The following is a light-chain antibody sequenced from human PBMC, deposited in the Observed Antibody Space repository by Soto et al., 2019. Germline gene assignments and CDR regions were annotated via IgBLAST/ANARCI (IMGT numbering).Light chain of an antibody. J-gene: IGKJ4*02. CDR2: DSS. Sequence: QMTQSPSTMSASVGDRVTITCRASQSISSWLAWYQQKPGKAPKLLIYDSSSLESGVPSRFSGSGSGTEFTLTISSLQPDDFATYYCQQYNSYWTFGRGTQVEIK. V-gene: IGKV1-5*01. CDR1: QSISSW. CDR3: QQYNSYWT.